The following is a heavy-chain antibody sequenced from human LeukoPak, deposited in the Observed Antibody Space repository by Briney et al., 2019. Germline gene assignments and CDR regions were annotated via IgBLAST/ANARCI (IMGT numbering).Heavy chain of an antibody. CDR2: INPNSGGT. V-gene: IGHV1-2*02. J-gene: IGHJ4*02. Sequence: GASVKVSCKASGYTFTGYYMHWVRQAPGRGLEWMGWINPNSGGTNYAQKFQGRVTITRNTSISTAYMELSSQRSEDTAVYYCARGVPYCSGGSCYPGLNYWGQGTLVTVFS. CDR3: ARGVPYCSGGSCYPGLNY. CDR1: GYTFTGYY. D-gene: IGHD2-15*01.